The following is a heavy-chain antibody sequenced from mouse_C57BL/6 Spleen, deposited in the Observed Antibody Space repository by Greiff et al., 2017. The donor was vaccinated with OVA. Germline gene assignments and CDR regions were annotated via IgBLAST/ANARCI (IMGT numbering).Heavy chain of an antibody. CDR2: INPSNGGT. CDR1: GYTFTSYG. Sequence: QVQLKQPGTELVKPGASVKLSCKASGYTFTSYGLHWVKQRPGQGLAWIGNINPSNGGTNYNEKFKSKATLTVDKSSSTAYMQLSSLTSEDSAVYYCARENYGYYAMDYWGQGTSVTVSS. D-gene: IGHD1-1*02. V-gene: IGHV1-53*01. J-gene: IGHJ4*01. CDR3: ARENYGYYAMDY.